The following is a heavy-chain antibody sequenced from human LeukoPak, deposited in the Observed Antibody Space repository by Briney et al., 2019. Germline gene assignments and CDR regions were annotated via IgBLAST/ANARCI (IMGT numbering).Heavy chain of an antibody. D-gene: IGHD6-19*01. CDR2: RSYDGSNK. CDR1: GFTFSSYG. Sequence: PGRSLRLSCAASGFTFSSYGMHWVRQAPGKGLEWVAVRSYDGSNKYYADSVKGRFTISRDNSKNTLYLQMNSLRAEDTAVYYCAKGRWGLSSGCYNYWGQGTLVTVSS. J-gene: IGHJ4*02. CDR3: AKGRWGLSSGCYNY. V-gene: IGHV3-30*18.